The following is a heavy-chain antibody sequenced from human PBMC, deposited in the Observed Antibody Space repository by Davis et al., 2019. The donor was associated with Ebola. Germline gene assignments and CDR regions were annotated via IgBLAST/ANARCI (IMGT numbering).Heavy chain of an antibody. Sequence: AASVKVSCKASGGTFCSYALSWVRQAPGQGLEWMGRIIPILGIANYAQKFQGRVTITADKSTSTAYMELSSLRSEDTAVYYCASRIAVAGGKIFDYWGQGTLVTVSS. CDR2: IIPILGIA. CDR3: ASRIAVAGGKIFDY. D-gene: IGHD6-19*01. CDR1: GGTFCSYA. J-gene: IGHJ4*02. V-gene: IGHV1-69*04.